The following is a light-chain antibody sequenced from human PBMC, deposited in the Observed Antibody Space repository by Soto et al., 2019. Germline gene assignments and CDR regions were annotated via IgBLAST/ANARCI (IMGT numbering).Light chain of an antibody. CDR3: QQYGGSPET. Sequence: DIVLTQAPDTLPVSLGERATLHCKSSQSVLYSSNNKNYLAWYQQKPGQPPKLLIYWASTRESGVPDRFSGSGSGTDFTLTISRLEPEDFAVYYCQQYGGSPETFGQGTKVDIK. V-gene: IGKV4-1*01. J-gene: IGKJ1*01. CDR1: QSVLYSSNNKNY. CDR2: WAS.